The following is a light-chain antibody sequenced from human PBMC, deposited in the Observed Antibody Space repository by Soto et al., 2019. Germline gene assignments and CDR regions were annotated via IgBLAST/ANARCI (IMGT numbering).Light chain of an antibody. Sequence: TVLTQAPATLSLSPGERATLSCRASQSVSNYLAWYQQKPGQAPRLLIYDASNRATGIPARFSGSGSGTDFTLTISSLEPEDFAVYFCQHRAGWPPALTFGGGTKVDIK. CDR3: QHRAGWPPALT. V-gene: IGKV3-11*01. J-gene: IGKJ4*01. CDR1: QSVSNY. CDR2: DAS.